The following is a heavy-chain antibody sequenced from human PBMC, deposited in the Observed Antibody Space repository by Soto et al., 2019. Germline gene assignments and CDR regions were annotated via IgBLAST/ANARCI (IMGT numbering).Heavy chain of an antibody. CDR1: GFTLSSYA. J-gene: IGHJ6*02. Sequence: DVQLLESGGHLVQPGGSLRLSCSASGFTLSSYAMSWVRQAPGKGLEWVSSISAGGDMTYNSDSVKGRFTISRANSNNALFLQMHNLRIEDTALYFCARGDRGGSGSPASYYYSGWDVWGQGATVTVS. CDR2: ISAGGDMT. CDR3: ARGDRGGSGSPASYYYSGWDV. D-gene: IGHD3-10*01. V-gene: IGHV3-23*01.